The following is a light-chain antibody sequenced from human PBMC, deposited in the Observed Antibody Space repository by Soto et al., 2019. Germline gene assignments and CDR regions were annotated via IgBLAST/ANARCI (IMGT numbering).Light chain of an antibody. Sequence: EIVMAQSPATLPVSPGERATFSCRASQSVSSNLAWYQQKPGQAPRLLIYGASLRATGIPARFSGSGSGTEFTLTISTLQSEDFAVYYCQHYSNWPPWTFGQGTKVDI. CDR1: QSVSSN. J-gene: IGKJ1*01. CDR2: GAS. CDR3: QHYSNWPPWT. V-gene: IGKV3-15*01.